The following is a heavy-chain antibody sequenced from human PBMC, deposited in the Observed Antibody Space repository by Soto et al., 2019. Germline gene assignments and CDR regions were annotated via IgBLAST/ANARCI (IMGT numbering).Heavy chain of an antibody. CDR2: IRSKAYGGTT. D-gene: IGHD3-3*01. J-gene: IGHJ4*02. CDR3: TRDPIGTYYDFWSGYYSDY. Sequence: GGSLRLSCTASGFTFGDYAMSWFRQAPGKGLEWVGFIRSKAYGGTTEYAASVKGRFTISRDDSKSIAYLQMNSLKTDDTAGYYCTRDPIGTYYDFWSGYYSDYWGQGTLVTVSS. V-gene: IGHV3-49*03. CDR1: GFTFGDYA.